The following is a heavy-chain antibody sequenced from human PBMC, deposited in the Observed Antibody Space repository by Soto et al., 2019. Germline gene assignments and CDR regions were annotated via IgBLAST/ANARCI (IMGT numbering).Heavy chain of an antibody. CDR1: GGSISSYY. D-gene: IGHD2-15*01. V-gene: IGHV4-4*07. CDR2: IYTSGST. Sequence: QVQLQESGPGLVKPSETLSLTCTVSGGSISSYYWSWIRQPAGKGLEWIGRIYTSGSTNYNPSLKSRVTMSVDTAKNQFSLKLSSVTAAATAVYYCARGFVVVVAATRNDYYGMDVWGQGTTVTVSS. J-gene: IGHJ6*02. CDR3: ARGFVVVVAATRNDYYGMDV.